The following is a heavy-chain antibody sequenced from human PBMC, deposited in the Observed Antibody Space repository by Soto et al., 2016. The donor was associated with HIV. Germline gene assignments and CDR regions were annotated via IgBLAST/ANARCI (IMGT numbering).Heavy chain of an antibody. D-gene: IGHD3-16*02. CDR3: ARSSYVWGSYRPPGY. CDR2: INPNSGDT. J-gene: IGHJ4*02. Sequence: QVQLVQSGAEVKKPGASVKVSCKASGYTFTGYYMHWVRQAPGQGLEWMGWINPNSGDTHYAQKFQGRVTLTRDTSISTAYMEVSRLKSDDSAMYYCARSSYVWGSYRPPGYWGQGTLVIVSS. V-gene: IGHV1-2*02. CDR1: GYTFTGYY.